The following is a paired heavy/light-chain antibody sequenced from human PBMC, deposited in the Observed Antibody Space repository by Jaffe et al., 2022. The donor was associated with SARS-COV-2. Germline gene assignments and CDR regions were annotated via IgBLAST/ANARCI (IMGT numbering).Light chain of an antibody. CDR1: QSVSSSY. CDR3: QQYGSSPET. V-gene: IGKV3-20*01. CDR2: GAS. J-gene: IGKJ2*01. Sequence: EIVLTQSPGTLSLSPGERATLSCRASQSVSSSYLAWYQQKPGQAPRLLIYGASSRATGIPDRFSGSGSGTDFTLTISRLEPEDFAVYYCQQYGSSPETFGQGTKLEIK.
Heavy chain of an antibody. J-gene: IGHJ6*02. Sequence: QVQLQESGPGLVKPSQTLSLTCTVSGGSISSGSYYWSWIRQPAGKGLEWIGRIYTSGSTNYNPSLKSRVTISVDTSKNQFSLKLSSVTAADTAVYYCARGDRDCSGGSCYPPYYYYGMDVWGQGTTVTVSS. CDR1: GGSISSGSYY. CDR2: IYTSGST. V-gene: IGHV4-61*02. CDR3: ARGDRDCSGGSCYPPYYYYGMDV. D-gene: IGHD2-15*01.